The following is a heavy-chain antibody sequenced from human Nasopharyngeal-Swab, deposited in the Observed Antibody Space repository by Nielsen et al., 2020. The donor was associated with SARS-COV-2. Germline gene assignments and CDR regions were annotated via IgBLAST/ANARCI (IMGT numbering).Heavy chain of an antibody. D-gene: IGHD1-26*01. Sequence: GGSLRLSCAASGFTFTSYWMHWVRQVPGKGLVWVSRINTGGTTTTYADSVKGRFTISRDNAKNTLYLQMNNLRVEDTGVYYCVRAGYSGTYGLFDYWGQGTLVTVSS. CDR2: INTGGTTT. V-gene: IGHV3-74*01. CDR3: VRAGYSGTYGLFDY. CDR1: GFTFTSYW. J-gene: IGHJ4*02.